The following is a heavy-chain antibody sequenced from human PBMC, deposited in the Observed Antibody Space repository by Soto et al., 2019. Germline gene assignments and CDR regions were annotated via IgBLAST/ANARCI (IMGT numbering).Heavy chain of an antibody. CDR2: ISGSGNTM. Sequence: ESGGGLVQPGGSLRLSCSASGFTFSSYSLNWVRQAPVKDLEWLSYISGSGNTMYYADSVKGRFTIARDNTQKSLYRQLNNLIDDDTSMYYWARDPKSGNQKLYFDYWGQGTLVTVSS. CDR1: GFTFSSYS. V-gene: IGHV3-48*02. CDR3: ARDPKSGNQKLYFDY. J-gene: IGHJ4*02. D-gene: IGHD4-4*01.